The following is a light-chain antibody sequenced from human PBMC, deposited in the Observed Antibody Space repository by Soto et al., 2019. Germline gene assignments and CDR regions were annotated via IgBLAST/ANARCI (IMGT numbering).Light chain of an antibody. CDR1: QSVLYSSNNKNY. J-gene: IGKJ4*01. V-gene: IGKV4-1*01. CDR3: QQYYNTPLT. Sequence: DIVMIQSPDSLAVSLGERSTINCNSSQSVLYSSNNKNYLAWYQQKPGQPPKLLIYWASPRESGVPDRFSGSGSGTDFTLTISSLQAEDVAVYYCQQYYNTPLTFGGGTKVDIK. CDR2: WAS.